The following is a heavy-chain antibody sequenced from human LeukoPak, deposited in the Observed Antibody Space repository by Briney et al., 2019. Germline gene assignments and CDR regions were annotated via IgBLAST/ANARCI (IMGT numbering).Heavy chain of an antibody. V-gene: IGHV3-48*03. CDR1: GFTFSSYE. D-gene: IGHD3-10*01. Sequence: GGSLRLSCAASGFTFSSYEMNWVRQAPGKGLEWVSYISSSGSTIYYADSVKGRFTISRDNAKSSLYLQMNSLRAEDTAVYYCARDSSITLFRGVKDYWGQGTLVTVSS. J-gene: IGHJ4*02. CDR3: ARDSSITLFRGVKDY. CDR2: ISSSGSTI.